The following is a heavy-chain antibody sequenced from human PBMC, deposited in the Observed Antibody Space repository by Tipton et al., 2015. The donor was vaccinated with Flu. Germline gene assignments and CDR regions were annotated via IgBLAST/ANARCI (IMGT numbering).Heavy chain of an antibody. Sequence: QLVQSGADVKKPGASVKVPCKASGYTFTSYGISWVRQAPGQGLEWMGWIIAYNGNTNYAQKFQGRVTMTTDTSTSTAYMELRSLRFDGTAVYYCAIVYCGGGCWYARPDAFDIWGQGTMVTVSS. CDR3: AIVYCGGGCWYARPDAFDI. CDR1: GYTFTSYG. D-gene: IGHD2-21*01. V-gene: IGHV1-18*01. CDR2: IIAYNGNT. J-gene: IGHJ3*02.